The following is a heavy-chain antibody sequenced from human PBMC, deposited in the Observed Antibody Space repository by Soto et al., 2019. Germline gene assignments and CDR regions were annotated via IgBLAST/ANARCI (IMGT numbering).Heavy chain of an antibody. CDR2: ISAYSGNT. D-gene: IGHD3-9*01. V-gene: IGHV1-18*01. Sequence: ASVKVSCTASGYTFTSYGISWVRQAPGQGLEWMGWISAYSGNTNYAQKLQGRVTRTTDTSTSTAYMELRSLRSDDTAVYYCARAGYDILTGYYPGFDYWGQGTLVTVSS. J-gene: IGHJ4*02. CDR3: ARAGYDILTGYYPGFDY. CDR1: GYTFTSYG.